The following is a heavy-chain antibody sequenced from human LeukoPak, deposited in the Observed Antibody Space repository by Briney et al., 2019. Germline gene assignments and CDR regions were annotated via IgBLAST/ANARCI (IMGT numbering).Heavy chain of an antibody. CDR2: INPSGGST. V-gene: IGHV1-46*01. D-gene: IGHD2-21*01. J-gene: IGHJ5*02. Sequence: ASVKVSCKASGYTFSSYYMHWVRQAPGQGLEWMGIINPSGGSTIYAQKFQGRVTLTRDTSTNTVYMELSSLRSDDTAVYYCARGDGYPTPSRNCFDPWGQGTLVTVSS. CDR1: GYTFSSYY. CDR3: ARGDGYPTPSRNCFDP.